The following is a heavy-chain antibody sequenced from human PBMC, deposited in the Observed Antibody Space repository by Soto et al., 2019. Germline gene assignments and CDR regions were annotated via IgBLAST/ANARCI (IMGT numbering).Heavy chain of an antibody. J-gene: IGHJ6*04. Sequence: SETLSLTCTVSGGSISSYYWSWIRQPPGKGLEWIGYIYYSGSTNYNPSLKSRVTISVDTSKNQFSLKLSSVTAADTAVYYCARGGARIGYCSSTSCPLMDVWGKGTTVTVSS. CDR2: IYYSGST. CDR1: GGSISSYY. CDR3: ARGGARIGYCSSTSCPLMDV. D-gene: IGHD2-2*01. V-gene: IGHV4-59*01.